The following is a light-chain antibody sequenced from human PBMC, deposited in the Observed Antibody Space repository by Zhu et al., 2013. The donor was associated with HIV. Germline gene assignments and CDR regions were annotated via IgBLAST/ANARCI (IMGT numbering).Light chain of an antibody. Sequence: QSALTQPASVSGSPGQSITISCTGTSSDVGSYKLVSWYQHHPGKAPKLMIYEVTKRPSGVSNRFSGSKSGNTASLTISGLQAEDEADYYCCSYAGDSSLYVFGIGTKVTVL. CDR3: CSYAGDSSLYV. CDR2: EVT. V-gene: IGLV2-23*02. CDR1: SSDVGSYKL. J-gene: IGLJ1*01.